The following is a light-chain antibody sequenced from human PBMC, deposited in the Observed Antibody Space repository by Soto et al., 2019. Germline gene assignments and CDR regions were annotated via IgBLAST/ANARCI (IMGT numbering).Light chain of an antibody. J-gene: IGLJ1*01. Sequence: QSALTQPPSVSGAPGQRVTIPCTGSSSNIGAIYGVHWYQQLPGTAPKLLIYVNTNRPSGVPDRFSASKSGTSASLAITGLQAEDEADYYCQSYDDSLSAFVFGTGNKVTVL. CDR1: SSNIGAIYG. CDR3: QSYDDSLSAFV. CDR2: VNT. V-gene: IGLV1-40*01.